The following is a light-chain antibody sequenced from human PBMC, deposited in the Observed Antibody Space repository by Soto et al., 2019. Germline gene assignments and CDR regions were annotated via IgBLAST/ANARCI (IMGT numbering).Light chain of an antibody. J-gene: IGKJ1*01. V-gene: IGKV4-1*01. Sequence: DIVMTQSPDSLAVSLGERASINCKSSQSVLYSINAKNYLAWYQQKPGQPPKVLIHWASSRESGVPDRFSGSGSGTEFTLTISSLQAEDVAVYFCQKYSSAPRTFGQGTKVEIK. CDR2: WAS. CDR1: QSVLYSINAKNY. CDR3: QKYSSAPRT.